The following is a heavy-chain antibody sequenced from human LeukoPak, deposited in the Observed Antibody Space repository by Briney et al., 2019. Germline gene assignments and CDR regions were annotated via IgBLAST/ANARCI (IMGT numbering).Heavy chain of an antibody. CDR1: GGSFSGYY. D-gene: IGHD2-15*01. J-gene: IGHJ5*02. CDR3: ARWWGFDP. CDR2: INHSGST. Sequence: SETLSLTCAVSGGSFSGYYWTWIRQPPGKGLEWIGEINHSGSTNYNPSLKSRVTISVDTSKNQFSLKLSSVTAADTAVCYCARWWGFDPWGQGTLVTVSS. V-gene: IGHV4-34*01.